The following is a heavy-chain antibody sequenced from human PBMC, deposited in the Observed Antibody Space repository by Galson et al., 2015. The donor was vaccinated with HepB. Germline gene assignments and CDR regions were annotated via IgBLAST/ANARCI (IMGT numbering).Heavy chain of an antibody. CDR3: ARSQSQLPLAP. J-gene: IGHJ5*02. CDR2: INPNSDDG. V-gene: IGHV1-2*02. Sequence: SVKVSCKASGYSFTGFYIHWVRQAPGQGLEWMGWINPNSDDGDYAQKFRGRVTMTRDTSISTAYMELSRLTSDDTAIYYCARSQSQLPLAPWGQGTLVTVSS. CDR1: GYSFTGFY. D-gene: IGHD2-2*01.